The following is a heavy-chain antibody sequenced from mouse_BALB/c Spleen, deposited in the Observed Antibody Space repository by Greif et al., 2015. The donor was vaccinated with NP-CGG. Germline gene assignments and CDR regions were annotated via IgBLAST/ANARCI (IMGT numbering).Heavy chain of an antibody. J-gene: IGHJ1*01. Sequence: EVKLMESGGGLVQPGGSLRLSCATSGFTFSDFYMEWVRQPPGKRLEWISASRNKANDYTTEYSASVKGRFIVSRDTSQSILYLQMNALRAEDTAIYYCARDANYWYFDVWGAGTTVTVSS. CDR2: SRNKANDYTT. CDR1: GFTFSDFY. CDR3: ARDANYWYFDV. V-gene: IGHV7-1*02.